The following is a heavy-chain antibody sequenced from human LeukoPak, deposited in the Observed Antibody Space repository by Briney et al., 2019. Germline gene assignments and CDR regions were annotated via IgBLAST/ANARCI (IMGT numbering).Heavy chain of an antibody. V-gene: IGHV4-31*03. CDR1: GGSINSGDYY. D-gene: IGHD2-15*01. CDR2: IYYSGNT. Sequence: KPSETLSLTCTVSGGSINSGDYYWSWIRQHPGKGLEWIGYIYYSGNTDYNPSLKSRVTISVDTSKNQFSLGLSSVTAADTAVYYCARALGVSANNNWFDPWGQGTLVTVSS. CDR3: ARALGVSANNNWFDP. J-gene: IGHJ5*02.